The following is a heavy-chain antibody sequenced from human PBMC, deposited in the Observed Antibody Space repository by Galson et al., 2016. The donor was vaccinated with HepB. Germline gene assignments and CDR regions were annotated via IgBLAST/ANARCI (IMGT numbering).Heavy chain of an antibody. J-gene: IGHJ4*02. CDR3: ARESSSGSPSRLDY. V-gene: IGHV4-4*02. Sequence: SETLSLTRAVSGGSLSSSNWWSWVRQSPEKGLEWIGEIDRAGHANYSPSLKSRVTISLDTSKNQFSLKLTSVTAADTAVYYCARESSSGSPSRLDYWGQGTLVTVSS. CDR2: IDRAGHA. D-gene: IGHD3-22*01. CDR1: GGSLSSSNW.